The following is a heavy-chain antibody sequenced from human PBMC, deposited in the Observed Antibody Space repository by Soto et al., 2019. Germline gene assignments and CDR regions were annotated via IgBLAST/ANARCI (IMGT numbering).Heavy chain of an antibody. Sequence: QVQLQESGPGLVKPSETLSLTCTVSGGSISSYYWSWIRQPPGKGLEWIGYIYYSGSTNYNPSLKSRFTISVDTSKNQFALKLSSVTAADTAVYYCARCPAYGDYDCHAFDIWGQGTMVTVSS. CDR3: ARCPAYGDYDCHAFDI. J-gene: IGHJ3*02. V-gene: IGHV4-59*01. D-gene: IGHD4-17*01. CDR1: GGSISSYY. CDR2: IYYSGST.